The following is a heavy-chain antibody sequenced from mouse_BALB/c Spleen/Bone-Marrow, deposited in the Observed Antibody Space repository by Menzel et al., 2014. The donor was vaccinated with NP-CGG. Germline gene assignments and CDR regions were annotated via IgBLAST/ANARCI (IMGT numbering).Heavy chain of an antibody. CDR2: IRNKAYDYTT. V-gene: IGHV7-3*02. Sequence: EVKLMESGGGLVQPGGSLILSCTTSGFTFTDSYMSWVRQPPGKALEWLGFIRNKAYDYTTEYSASVKGRFTISRDSSQSILYLQMNTLRPEDSATYYCARFPMDYLGQGTSVTVSS. CDR3: ARFPMDY. CDR1: GFTFTDSY. J-gene: IGHJ4*01.